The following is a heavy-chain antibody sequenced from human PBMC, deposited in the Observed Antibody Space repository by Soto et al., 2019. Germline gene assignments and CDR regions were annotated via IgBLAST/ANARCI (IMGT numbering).Heavy chain of an antibody. J-gene: IGHJ5*02. CDR1: GFTFSTCW. CDR2: INQDGSER. CDR3: LKENRGSS. V-gene: IGHV3-7*04. D-gene: IGHD3-10*01. Sequence: VGSLRLSCAVSGFTFSTCWMMWVRQAPGKGLEWVANINQDGSERYYVDPVKGRFTISRDNAKNSLYLQMNSLRAEDTAVYYCLKENRGSSWGQGTLVTVSS.